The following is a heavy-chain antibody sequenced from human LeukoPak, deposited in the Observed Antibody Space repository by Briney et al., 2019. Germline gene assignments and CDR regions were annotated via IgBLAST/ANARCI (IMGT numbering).Heavy chain of an antibody. CDR2: IKPDGGVT. CDR3: AREVGSPAVRSAFDL. CDR1: GFPFSSFT. D-gene: IGHD2-15*01. J-gene: IGHJ3*01. Sequence: QTGGSLRLSCAASGFPFSSFTMSWVRQAPGKGLEWVANIKPDGGVTHYVDSVTGRFTISRDNAKNSLYLQMNSLRDEDTAMYYCAREVGSPAVRSAFDLWGQGTLVTVS. V-gene: IGHV3-7*01.